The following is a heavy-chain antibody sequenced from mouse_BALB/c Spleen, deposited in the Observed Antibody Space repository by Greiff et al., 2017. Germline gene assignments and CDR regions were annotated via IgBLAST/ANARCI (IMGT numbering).Heavy chain of an antibody. CDR3: ARCAARATAWFAY. D-gene: IGHD3-1*01. CDR1: GYTFTSYW. CDR2: IYPGDGDT. J-gene: IGHJ3*01. Sequence: QVQLQQSGAELARPGASVKLSCKASGYTFTSYWMQWVKQRPGQGLEWIGAIYPGDGDTRYTQKFKGKATLTADKSSSTAYMQLSSLASEDSAVYYGARCAARATAWFAYWGQGTLVTVSA. V-gene: IGHV1-87*01.